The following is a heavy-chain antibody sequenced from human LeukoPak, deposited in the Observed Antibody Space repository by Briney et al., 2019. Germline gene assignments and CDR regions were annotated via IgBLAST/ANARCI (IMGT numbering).Heavy chain of an antibody. D-gene: IGHD2-21*02. V-gene: IGHV1-46*01. CDR2: INPTGGST. CDR3: ARDHYHKIHSVMVTAPDY. J-gene: IGHJ4*02. Sequence: ASVKVSCKASGYTFTSYYMHWVRQAPGEGLEWMGIINPTGGSTSYAQKFQGRVTMTRDTSTSTVYMELSSLRSEDTAVYYCARDHYHKIHSVMVTAPDYRGQGTLVIVSS. CDR1: GYTFTSYY.